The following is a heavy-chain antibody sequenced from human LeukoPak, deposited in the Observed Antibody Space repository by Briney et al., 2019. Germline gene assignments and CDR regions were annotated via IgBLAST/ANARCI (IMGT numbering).Heavy chain of an antibody. V-gene: IGHV1-24*01. CDR1: GYTLTVLS. CDR2: FDPEDGET. J-gene: IGHJ5*02. Sequence: ASVKVSCKVSGYTLTVLSMHWVRQAPGKGLEWMGGFDPEDGETIYAQKFQGRVTMTEDASTDTAYMELSSLRSEDTAVYYCAVVTRASYWFDPWGQGTLVTVSS. D-gene: IGHD4-23*01. CDR3: AVVTRASYWFDP.